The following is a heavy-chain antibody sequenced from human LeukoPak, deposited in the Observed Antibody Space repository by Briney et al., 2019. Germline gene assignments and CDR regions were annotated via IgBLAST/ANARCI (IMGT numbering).Heavy chain of an antibody. CDR3: ASETAYSGYDAQFDY. Sequence: ASVKVSCKASGGTFSSYAISWVRQAPGQGLEWMGGIIPIFGTANYAQKFQGRVTITADESTSTAYMELSSLRSEDTAVYYCASETAYSGYDAQFDYWGQGTLVTVSS. CDR2: IIPIFGTA. D-gene: IGHD5-12*01. V-gene: IGHV1-69*13. J-gene: IGHJ4*02. CDR1: GGTFSSYA.